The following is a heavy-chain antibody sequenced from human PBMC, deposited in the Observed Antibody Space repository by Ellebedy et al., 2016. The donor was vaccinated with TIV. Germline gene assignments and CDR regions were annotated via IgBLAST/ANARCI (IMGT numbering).Heavy chain of an antibody. J-gene: IGHJ4*02. D-gene: IGHD3-3*01. CDR2: ISSNEGSS. CDR3: VKDPSDDFWSGYAYYFHY. Sequence: GESLKISCSASGFTFSNYAMHWVRQAPGKGLEYVSAISSNEGSSFYAGSVRGRFTISRDNSRNTLYLQMNSLTTEDAAVYYCVKDPSDDFWSGYAYYFHYWGQGTLVTVSS. V-gene: IGHV3-64D*06. CDR1: GFTFSNYA.